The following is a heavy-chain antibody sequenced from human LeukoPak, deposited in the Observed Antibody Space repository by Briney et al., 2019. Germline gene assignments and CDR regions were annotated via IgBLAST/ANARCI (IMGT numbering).Heavy chain of an antibody. CDR2: INWNGGST. J-gene: IGHJ1*01. CDR3: ARDERSYDGSGRLIAEYFQH. CDR1: GFTFDDYG. V-gene: IGHV3-20*04. D-gene: IGHD3-22*01. Sequence: GGSLRLSCAASGFTFDDYGMSWVRQAPGKGLEWVSGINWNGGSTGYADSVKGRFTISRDNAKNSLYLQMNSLRAEDTAVYYCARDERSYDGSGRLIAEYFQHWGQGTLVTVSS.